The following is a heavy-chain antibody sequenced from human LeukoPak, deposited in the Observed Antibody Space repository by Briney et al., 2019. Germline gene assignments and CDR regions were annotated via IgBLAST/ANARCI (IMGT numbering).Heavy chain of an antibody. CDR2: ISGSGDNT. D-gene: IGHD2-21*02. Sequence: GGSLRLSCAASGFTFSSYAMSWVRQAPGKGLEWVSGISGSGDNTYYADSVKGRFTISRDNSKNTLYVQVNSLGTEDTAAYYCAKADSNTMTATSFDCWGQGTLVTVSS. CDR1: GFTFSSYA. J-gene: IGHJ4*02. V-gene: IGHV3-23*01. CDR3: AKADSNTMTATSFDC.